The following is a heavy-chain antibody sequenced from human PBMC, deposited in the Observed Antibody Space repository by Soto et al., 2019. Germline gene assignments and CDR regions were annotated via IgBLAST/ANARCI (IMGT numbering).Heavy chain of an antibody. V-gene: IGHV5-10-1*01. Sequence: PGESLKISCKGSGYSFAGYWIAWVRQKPGKGLEWMGRIDPSDSQTYYSPSLRGHVTISATKSITTVFLQWSRLRASDTAMYYCARHVRSYDVFQYYYGIDVWGQGSTVTVSS. CDR3: ARHVRSYDVFQYYYGIDV. J-gene: IGHJ6*02. CDR1: GYSFAGYW. D-gene: IGHD3-16*01. CDR2: IDPSDSQT.